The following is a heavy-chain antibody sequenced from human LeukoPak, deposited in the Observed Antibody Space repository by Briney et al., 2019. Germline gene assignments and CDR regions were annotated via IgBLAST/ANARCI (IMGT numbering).Heavy chain of an antibody. J-gene: IGHJ6*02. Sequence: GGSLRLSCAAPGFTFSSYAMSWVRQAPGKGLEWVSAISGSGGSTYYADSVKGRFTISRDNSKNTLYLQMNSLRAEDTAVYYCAKEPYDFWSGPLPLDVWGQGTTVTVSS. V-gene: IGHV3-23*01. CDR1: GFTFSSYA. CDR3: AKEPYDFWSGPLPLDV. D-gene: IGHD3-3*01. CDR2: ISGSGGST.